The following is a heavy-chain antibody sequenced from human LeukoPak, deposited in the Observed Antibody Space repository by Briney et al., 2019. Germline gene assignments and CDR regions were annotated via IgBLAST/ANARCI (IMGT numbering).Heavy chain of an antibody. CDR2: ISPVSSYT. CDR3: VRDVSRRIGMDV. CDR1: GLSFNSYT. D-gene: IGHD2/OR15-2a*01. J-gene: IGHJ6*02. Sequence: GGSLRLLCLAYGLSFNSYTMNWVREAPGKGLEWVSTISPVSSYTWYAESVKGRFTISRDNPKNSLYLQMDSLRAEDTAVYYCVRDVSRRIGMDVWGQGTTVTVSS. V-gene: IGHV3-21*01.